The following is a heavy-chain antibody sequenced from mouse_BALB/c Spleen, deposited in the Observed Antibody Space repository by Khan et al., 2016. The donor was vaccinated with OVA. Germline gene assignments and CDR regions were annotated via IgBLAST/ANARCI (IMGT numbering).Heavy chain of an antibody. CDR1: GFTFSSYG. CDR3: AIQEGYYGSSYFFDY. V-gene: IGHV5-6*01. J-gene: IGHJ2*01. D-gene: IGHD1-1*01. Sequence: EVELVESGGDLVKPGGSLKLSCAASGFTFSSYGMSWVRQTPDKRLEWVATISSGGSFTYYPDSVKGRFTISRDNAKNTLYLQMSGLKSEDTAMYYCAIQEGYYGSSYFFDYWGQGTTLTVSS. CDR2: ISSGGSFT.